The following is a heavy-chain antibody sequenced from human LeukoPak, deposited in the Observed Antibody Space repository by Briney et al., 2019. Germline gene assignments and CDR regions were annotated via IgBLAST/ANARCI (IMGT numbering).Heavy chain of an antibody. V-gene: IGHV4-4*07. CDR3: ARVFHSFDY. J-gene: IGHJ4*02. Sequence: PSETLSLTCTVSGGSISSYYWTWIRQPAGKGLEWIGRIHTSENTNYNPSLRSRVTMSVDTSKNQFSLKLSSVTAADTAVYYCARVFHSFDYWGQGTLVTVSS. CDR2: IHTSENT. D-gene: IGHD3-9*01. CDR1: GGSISSYY.